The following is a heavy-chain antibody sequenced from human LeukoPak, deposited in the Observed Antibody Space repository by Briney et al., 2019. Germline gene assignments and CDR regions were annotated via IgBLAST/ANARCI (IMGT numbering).Heavy chain of an antibody. V-gene: IGHV4-34*01. D-gene: IGHD6-13*01. J-gene: IGHJ5*02. CDR3: ARGFAAAGPNWFDP. CDR1: GGSFSGHY. CDR2: INHSGST. Sequence: PSETLSLTCAVYGGSFSGHYWSWIRQPPGKGLEWIGEINHSGSTNYNPSLKSRVTISVDTSKNQFSLKLSSVTAADTAVYYCARGFAAAGPNWFDPWGQGTLVTVSS.